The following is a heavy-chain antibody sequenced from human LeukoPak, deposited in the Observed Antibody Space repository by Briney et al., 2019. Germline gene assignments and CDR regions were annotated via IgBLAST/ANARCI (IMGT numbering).Heavy chain of an antibody. CDR2: IYHSGST. Sequence: SETLSLTCTVSGGSISSGGYYWSWIRQPPGKGLEWIGYIYHSGSTYYNPSLKSRVTISVDRSKNQFSLKLSSATAADTAVYYCARVVGIVGASDAFDIWGQGTMVTVSS. CDR3: ARVVGIVGASDAFDI. D-gene: IGHD1-26*01. J-gene: IGHJ3*02. V-gene: IGHV4-30-2*01. CDR1: GGSISSGGYY.